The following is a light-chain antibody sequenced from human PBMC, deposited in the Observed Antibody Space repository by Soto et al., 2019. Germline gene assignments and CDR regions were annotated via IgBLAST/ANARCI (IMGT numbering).Light chain of an antibody. Sequence: QSVPTQPPSASGTPGQRVTISCSGSSSNIGNNYVYWYQQIPGTAPKLLIYRNDQRPSGVPDRISGSKSGTSASQAISGLRSDDEADYYCAAWDDSLRGWVFGGGTKLTVL. CDR1: SSNIGNNY. CDR3: AAWDDSLRGWV. CDR2: RND. V-gene: IGLV1-47*01. J-gene: IGLJ3*02.